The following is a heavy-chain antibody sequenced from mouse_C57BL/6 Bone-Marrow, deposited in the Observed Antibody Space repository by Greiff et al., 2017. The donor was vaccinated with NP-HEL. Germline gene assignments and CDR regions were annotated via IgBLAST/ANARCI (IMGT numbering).Heavy chain of an antibody. CDR1: GFNIKDYY. D-gene: IGHD2-14*01. V-gene: IGHV14-2*01. J-gene: IGHJ2*01. CDR2: IDPEDGET. CDR3: ARWDYRFDY. Sequence: VQLQQSGAELVKPGASVKLSCTASGFNIKDYYMHWVKQRPEQGLEWIGRIDPEDGETKYAPKFPGKATITADTSSNTAYLQLSSLTSEDTAVYYCARWDYRFDYWGQGTTLTVSS.